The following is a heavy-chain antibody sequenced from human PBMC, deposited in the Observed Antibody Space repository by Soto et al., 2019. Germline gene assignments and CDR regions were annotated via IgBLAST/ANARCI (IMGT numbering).Heavy chain of an antibody. D-gene: IGHD6-13*01. CDR3: ARGESSSSWYLYYYYYMDV. V-gene: IGHV1-8*01. CDR1: GYTFTSYD. Sequence: ASVKVSCKASGYTFTSYDINWVRQATGQGLEWMGWMNPNSGNTGYAQKFQGRVTMTRNTSISTAYMELSSLRSEDTAVYYCARGESSSSWYLYYYYYMDVWGKGTTVTVS. CDR2: MNPNSGNT. J-gene: IGHJ6*03.